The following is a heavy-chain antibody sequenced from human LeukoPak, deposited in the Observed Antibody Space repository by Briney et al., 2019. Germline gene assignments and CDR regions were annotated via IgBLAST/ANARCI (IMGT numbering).Heavy chain of an antibody. CDR3: AREDDAVAGTVDY. CDR1: GFTFSSYE. D-gene: IGHD6-19*01. CDR2: ISSSGSTI. J-gene: IGHJ4*02. V-gene: IGHV3-48*03. Sequence: GGSLRLSCAASGFTFSSYEMNWVRQAPGKGLEWVSYISSSGSTIYYAGSVKGRFTISRDNAKNSLYLQMNSLRAEDTAVYYCAREDDAVAGTVDYWGQGTLVTVSS.